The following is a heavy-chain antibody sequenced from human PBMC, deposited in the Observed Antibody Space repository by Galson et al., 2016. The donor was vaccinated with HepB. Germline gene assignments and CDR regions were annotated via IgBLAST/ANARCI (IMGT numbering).Heavy chain of an antibody. V-gene: IGHV3-48*02. J-gene: IGHJ4*02. CDR1: GFTFSNSA. CDR2: ISFSSSPI. D-gene: IGHD4-23*01. CDR3: ARVGREDYGGKTFGFDY. Sequence: SLRLSCAASGFTFSNSAMHWVRQAPGKGLEWVSYISFSSSPIYYADSVKGRFTISRDNAKNSLYLQMNSLRDEDTAVYYCARVGREDYGGKTFGFDYWGQGTLVTVSS.